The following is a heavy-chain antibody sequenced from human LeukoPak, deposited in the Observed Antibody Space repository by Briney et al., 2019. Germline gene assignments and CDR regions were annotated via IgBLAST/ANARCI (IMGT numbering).Heavy chain of an antibody. V-gene: IGHV4-38-2*02. CDR2: IYHSGRT. Sequence: ETLXXXCTVSGYSISSGYYWGGIRPPPGKGVEGIGRIYHSGRTYYNPSVKSRVTISGDKSKNQFSLKLSTVTAADTAVYYCARDYSGSHDYWGPGTLVTVSS. CDR1: GYSISSGYY. CDR3: ARDYSGSHDY. D-gene: IGHD1-26*01. J-gene: IGHJ4*02.